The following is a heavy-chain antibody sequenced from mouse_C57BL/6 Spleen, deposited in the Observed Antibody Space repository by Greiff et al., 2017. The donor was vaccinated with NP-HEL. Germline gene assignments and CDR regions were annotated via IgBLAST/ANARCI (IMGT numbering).Heavy chain of an antibody. D-gene: IGHD2-4*01. Sequence: EVMLVESEGGLVQPGSSMKLSCTASGFTFSDYYMAWVRQVPEKGLEWVANINYDGSSTYYLDSLKSRFIISRDNAKNILYLQMSSLKSEDTATYYCAREEGVYDYDGYWYFDVWGTGTTVTVSS. CDR1: GFTFSDYY. J-gene: IGHJ1*03. CDR2: INYDGSST. V-gene: IGHV5-16*01. CDR3: AREEGVYDYDGYWYFDV.